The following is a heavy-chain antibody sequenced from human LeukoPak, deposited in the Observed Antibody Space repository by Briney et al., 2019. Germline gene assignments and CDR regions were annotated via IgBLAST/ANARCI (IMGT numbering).Heavy chain of an antibody. CDR1: LYTFIDYY. J-gene: IGHJ4*02. Sequence: ASVNVSCKASLYTFIDYYMHLLRQAPRHPPGQGLECMGWIHPNSGVTNYAQTFQGRVTMTRDTYISTAYMELSRLSSDDTAVYYCARLEVGNDAWGQGTLVTVSS. V-gene: IGHV1-2*02. CDR2: IHPNSGVT. D-gene: IGHD3-16*01. CDR3: ARLEVGNDA.